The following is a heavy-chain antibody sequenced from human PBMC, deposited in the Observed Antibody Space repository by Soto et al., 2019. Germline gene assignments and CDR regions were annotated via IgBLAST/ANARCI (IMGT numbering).Heavy chain of an antibody. J-gene: IGHJ6*02. D-gene: IGHD3-3*02. CDR1: GYSFTSYW. V-gene: IGHV5-10-1*01. CDR2: IDPSDSYT. CDR3: ARSYLISSPQGDSYVMDV. Sequence: GESLKISCNGSGYSFTSYWISWVRQMPGKGLEWMGRIDPSDSYTNYSPSFQGHVTISADKSISTAYLQWSSLKASDTAMYYCARSYLISSPQGDSYVMDVWGQWTKVTVS.